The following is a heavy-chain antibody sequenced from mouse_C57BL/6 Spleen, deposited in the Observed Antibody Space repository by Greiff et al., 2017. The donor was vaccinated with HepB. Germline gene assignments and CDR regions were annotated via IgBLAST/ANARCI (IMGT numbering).Heavy chain of an antibody. CDR1: GYTFTSYW. CDR3: AREGALYYFDY. V-gene: IGHV1-64*01. CDR2: IHPNSGST. Sequence: QVQLQQPGAELVKPGASVKLSCKASGYTFTSYWMHWVKQRPGQGLEWIGMIHPNSGSTNYNEKFKSKATLTVDKSSSTAYMQLSSLTSEDSAVYYCAREGALYYFDYGGQDTTLTVSS. J-gene: IGHJ2*01. D-gene: IGHD6-1*01.